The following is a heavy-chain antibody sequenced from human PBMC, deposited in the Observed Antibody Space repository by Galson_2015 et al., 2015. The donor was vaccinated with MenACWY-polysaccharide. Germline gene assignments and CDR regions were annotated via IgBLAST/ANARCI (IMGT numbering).Heavy chain of an antibody. J-gene: IGHJ4*03. Sequence: SLRLSCAASGFTFRSYWMSWVRQAPGKGLEWVANIKQDGNDKYYVDSVKGRFTISRDNARNSLYLQMNSLRAEDTAVYYCARGPEWAYFDYWGQGTMVTVSS. V-gene: IGHV3-7*01. D-gene: IGHD3-3*01. CDR2: IKQDGNDK. CDR3: ARGPEWAYFDY. CDR1: GFTFRSYW.